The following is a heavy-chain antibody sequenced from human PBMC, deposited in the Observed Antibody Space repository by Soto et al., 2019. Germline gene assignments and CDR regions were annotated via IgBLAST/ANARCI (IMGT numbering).Heavy chain of an antibody. Sequence: SGPTLVNPTQTLTLTCTFSGFSLSTSGMCVSWIRQPPGKALEWLALIDWDDDKYYSTSLKTRLTISKDTSKNQVVLTMTNMDPVDTATYYCARTKITMVRGVTHDPSPFDYWGQGTLVTVSS. CDR1: GFSLSTSGMC. CDR3: ARTKITMVRGVTHDPSPFDY. D-gene: IGHD3-10*01. V-gene: IGHV2-70*01. CDR2: IDWDDDK. J-gene: IGHJ4*02.